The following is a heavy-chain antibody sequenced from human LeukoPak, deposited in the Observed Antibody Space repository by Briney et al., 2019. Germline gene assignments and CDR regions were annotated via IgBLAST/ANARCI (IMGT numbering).Heavy chain of an antibody. CDR1: GFTFNSYS. J-gene: IGHJ4*02. CDR2: ISSSSSYI. D-gene: IGHD5-24*01. Sequence: GGSLRLSCAASGFTFNSYSMNWVRQAPGKGLEWVSSISSSSSYIYYADSVKGRFTISRDNSKNTLYLQMNSLRAEDTAVYYCAREMPTTETFDYWGQGALVTVSS. V-gene: IGHV3-21*01. CDR3: AREMPTTETFDY.